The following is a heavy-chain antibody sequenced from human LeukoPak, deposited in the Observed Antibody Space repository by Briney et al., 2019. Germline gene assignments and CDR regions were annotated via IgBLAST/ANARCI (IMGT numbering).Heavy chain of an antibody. V-gene: IGHV3-21*01. Sequence: GSLRLSCAASGFTFSSYSMNWVRQAPGKGLEWVSSISSSSSYIYYADSVKGRFTISRDNAKNSLYLQMNSLRAEDTAVYYCARATWTITMSDAFDIWGQGTMVTVSS. CDR1: GFTFSSYS. J-gene: IGHJ3*02. CDR2: ISSSSSYI. CDR3: ARATWTITMSDAFDI. D-gene: IGHD3-22*01.